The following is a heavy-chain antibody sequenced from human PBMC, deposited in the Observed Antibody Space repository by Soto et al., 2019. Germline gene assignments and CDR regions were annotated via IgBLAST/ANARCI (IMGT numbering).Heavy chain of an antibody. Sequence: GGSLRLSCAASGFTFSSYSMNWVRQAPGKGLEWVSYISSSSSTIYYADSVKGRFTISRDNAKNSLYLQMNSLRDEDTAVYYCATAFEYSSSWLISYGMDVWGQGTTVTVSS. V-gene: IGHV3-48*02. CDR1: GFTFSSYS. CDR2: ISSSSSTI. D-gene: IGHD6-6*01. CDR3: ATAFEYSSSWLISYGMDV. J-gene: IGHJ6*02.